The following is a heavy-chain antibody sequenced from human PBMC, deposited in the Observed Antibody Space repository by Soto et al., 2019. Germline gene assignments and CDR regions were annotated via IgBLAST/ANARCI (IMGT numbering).Heavy chain of an antibody. CDR3: ARDRGAYGMDV. V-gene: IGHV1-18*01. CDR2: NSAYNVNT. J-gene: IGHJ6*02. CDR1: GYTFTSYG. Sequence: QVQLVQSGAEVKKPGASVKVSCKASGYTFTSYGISWVRKAPGQGLEWMGWNSAYNVNTNNAQKLQGKVTMTTDTSTNKAYRELRRLRSDDTAVYYCARDRGAYGMDVWGQGTTVTVSS.